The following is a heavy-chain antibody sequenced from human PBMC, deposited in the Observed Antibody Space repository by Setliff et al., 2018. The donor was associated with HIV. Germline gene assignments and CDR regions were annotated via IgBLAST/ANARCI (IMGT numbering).Heavy chain of an antibody. CDR3: ARRDGRSMNAFQI. V-gene: IGHV5-51*01. D-gene: IGHD6-13*01. J-gene: IGHJ3*01. CDR2: IYPDDSNI. CDR1: GYSFTNFW. Sequence: PGESLKISCQASGYSFTNFWIGWVRQMPGKGLEWMGVIYPDDSNIRYNPPFQSQVTISADKSIATAYLEIHNLKASDTATYYCARRDGRSMNAFQIWGPGTKVTVSS.